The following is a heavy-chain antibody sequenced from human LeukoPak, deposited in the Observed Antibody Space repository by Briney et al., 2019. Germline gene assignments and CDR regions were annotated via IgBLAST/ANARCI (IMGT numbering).Heavy chain of an antibody. CDR2: IIPILGIA. V-gene: IGHV1-69*04. J-gene: IGHJ6*02. D-gene: IGHD5-24*01. Sequence: SVKVSCKASGGTFCSYTISWVRQAAGQGLEWMGRIIPILGIANYAQKFQGRVTITADKSTSTAYMELSSLRSEDTAVYYCARDLEMATIQGYYYYGMDVWGQGTTVTVSS. CDR1: GGTFCSYT. CDR3: ARDLEMATIQGYYYYGMDV.